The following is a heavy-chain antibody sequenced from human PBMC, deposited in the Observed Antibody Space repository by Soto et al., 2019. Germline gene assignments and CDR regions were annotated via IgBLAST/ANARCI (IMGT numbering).Heavy chain of an antibody. CDR1: GFTFSKVW. CDR2: IKTKTDGGTT. CDR3: TTVDDFWSGYYNYYYYDMDV. V-gene: IGHV3-15*01. J-gene: IGHJ6*02. D-gene: IGHD3-3*01. Sequence: PGWSLRLSCAASGFTFSKVWMSWVRQAPGKGLEWVGRIKTKTDGGTTDYGAPVNGRFTISRDDSKNALYLQMDSLKTEDTAVYYCTTVDDFWSGYYNYYYYDMDVWGQGTTVTVSS.